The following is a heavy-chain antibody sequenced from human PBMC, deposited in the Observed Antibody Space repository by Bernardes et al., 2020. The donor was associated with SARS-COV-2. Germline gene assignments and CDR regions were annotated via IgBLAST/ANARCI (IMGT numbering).Heavy chain of an antibody. D-gene: IGHD2-2*01. CDR2: IWYDGSNK. Sequence: GGSLSLSCAASGFTFSSYGMHWVRQAPGKGLEWVAVIWYDGSNKYYADSVKVRFTISRDHSNNTLYLQMNSLRAQDTPVYYCASQLCSTSCYYRYYYYGMDDWGKGTTVTVSS. CDR3: ASQLCSTSCYYRYYYYGMDD. V-gene: IGHV3-33*01. CDR1: GFTFSSYG. J-gene: IGHJ6*04.